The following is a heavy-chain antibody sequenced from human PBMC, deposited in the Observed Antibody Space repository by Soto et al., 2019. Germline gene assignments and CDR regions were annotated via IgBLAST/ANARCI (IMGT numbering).Heavy chain of an antibody. CDR3: LITIFGTHYYGMDV. D-gene: IGHD3-3*01. V-gene: IGHV1-8*01. CDR2: MNPNSGNT. CDR1: GYTFTSYD. J-gene: IGHJ6*02. Sequence: QVQLVQSGAEVKKPGASVKVSCKASGYTFTSYDINWVRQATGQGLEWMGWMNPNSGNTGYAQKFQGRVTMTRNTSIITAYMELSSLRDEDTAVYYCLITIFGTHYYGMDVWGQGTTVTVS.